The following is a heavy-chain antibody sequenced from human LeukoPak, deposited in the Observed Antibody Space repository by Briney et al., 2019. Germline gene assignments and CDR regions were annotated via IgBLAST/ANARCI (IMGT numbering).Heavy chain of an antibody. D-gene: IGHD4-17*01. CDR3: ARDRIDDYGDYTGYDY. CDR2: IYTSGST. CDR1: GGSISSGSYY. J-gene: IGHJ4*02. V-gene: IGHV4-61*02. Sequence: SETLSLTCTVSGGSISSGSYYWSWIRQPAGKGLEWIGRIYTSGSTNYNPSLRSRVTLSEDVSKSQFYLRLTSVTAADTAVYYCARDRIDDYGDYTGYDYWGQGTLVTVSS.